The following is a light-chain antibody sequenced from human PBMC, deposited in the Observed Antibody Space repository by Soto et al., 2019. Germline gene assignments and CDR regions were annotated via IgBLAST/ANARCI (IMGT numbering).Light chain of an antibody. J-gene: IGLJ1*01. CDR1: KNDIGVYDF. V-gene: IGLV2-8*01. CDR2: EVV. CDR3: KSYAGSNTYV. Sequence: QSVLTRPASVSGSPGQSITISCTGTKNDIGVYDFVSWYQHHPGKAPRLIIYEVVQRPSGVPDRFSGSKSGNTASLTVSGLQAADEADYFCKSYAGSNTYVFGSGTKVTVL.